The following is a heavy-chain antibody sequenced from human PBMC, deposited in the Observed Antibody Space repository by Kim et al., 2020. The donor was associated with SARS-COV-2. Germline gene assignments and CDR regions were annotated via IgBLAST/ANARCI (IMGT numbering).Heavy chain of an antibody. CDR3: ARDKVGYTSSCPDY. J-gene: IGHJ4*02. CDR2: ISYDGSNK. Sequence: GGSLRLSCAASGFTFSSYAMHWVRQAPDNGLEWVAVISYDGSNKYNADSVKGRFTISRDNSKNTLYLQMNSLRAEDTAVYYCARDKVGYTSSCPDYWGQGTLVSVSS. D-gene: IGHD6-13*01. CDR1: GFTFSSYA. V-gene: IGHV3-30-3*01.